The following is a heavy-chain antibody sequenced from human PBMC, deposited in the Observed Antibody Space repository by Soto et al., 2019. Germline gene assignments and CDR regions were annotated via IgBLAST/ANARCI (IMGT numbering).Heavy chain of an antibody. Sequence: PGESLKISCKGSGNSFTTSWIGWVRQMPGKGLEWMGIIYPGDSDTRYSPSFQGQVTISADKSISTAYLQWSSLKASDTAMYYCASRAEYYDFWSGYYGAWGQGTLVTVSS. J-gene: IGHJ5*02. CDR2: IYPGDSDT. CDR1: GNSFTTSW. D-gene: IGHD3-3*01. V-gene: IGHV5-51*01. CDR3: ASRAEYYDFWSGYYGA.